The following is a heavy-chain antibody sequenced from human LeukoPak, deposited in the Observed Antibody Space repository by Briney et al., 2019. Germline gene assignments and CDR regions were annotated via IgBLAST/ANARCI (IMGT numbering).Heavy chain of an antibody. CDR3: VKGRDYNDASAYYIGDY. J-gene: IGHJ4*02. D-gene: IGHD3-22*01. V-gene: IGHV3-23*01. Sequence: GGSLRLSGAASGFTFSTHAMIWVRQAPGKGPEWVACITGSGTGTYYRDSVKGRFTISRENSKDTLYLQMNRLRAEDTAVYYCVKGRDYNDASAYYIGDYWGQGTLVTVSS. CDR1: GFTFSTHA. CDR2: ITGSGTGT.